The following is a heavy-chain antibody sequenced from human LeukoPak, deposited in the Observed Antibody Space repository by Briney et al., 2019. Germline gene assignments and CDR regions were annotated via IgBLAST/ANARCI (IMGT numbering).Heavy chain of an antibody. Sequence: SETLSLTCTVSGGSISSGSYYWSWIRQPAGKGLEWIGRIYTSGSTNYNPSLKSRVTISVDTSKNQFSLKLSSVTAADTAVYYCAREPSHYDFWSGLPHDAFDIWGQGTMVTVSS. CDR1: GGSISSGSYY. D-gene: IGHD3-3*01. CDR2: IYTSGST. V-gene: IGHV4-61*02. J-gene: IGHJ3*02. CDR3: AREPSHYDFWSGLPHDAFDI.